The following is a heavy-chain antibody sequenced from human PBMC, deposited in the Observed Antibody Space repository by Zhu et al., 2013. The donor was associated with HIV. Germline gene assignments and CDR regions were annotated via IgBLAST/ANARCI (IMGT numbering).Heavy chain of an antibody. Sequence: QVQLVQSGAEVKKPGASVKVSCKVSGYTFTSFDIYWVRQATGQGLEWMGWMNPNSANTGYAQKFQGRVTMTRDTSTDTAYMELSSLKCEDTALYFCAREVPXSGGLSNWGQGTLVTVSS. J-gene: IGHJ4*02. CDR2: MNPNSANT. CDR3: AREVPXSGGLSN. V-gene: IGHV1-8*01. CDR1: GYTFTSFD. D-gene: IGHD3-10*01.